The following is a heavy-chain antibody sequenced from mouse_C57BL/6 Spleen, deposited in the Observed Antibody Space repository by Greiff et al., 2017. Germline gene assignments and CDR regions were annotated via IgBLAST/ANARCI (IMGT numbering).Heavy chain of an antibody. CDR3: TAQALYYFDY. D-gene: IGHD3-2*02. CDR2: ISYDGSN. Sequence: EVKLQESGPGLVKPSQSLSLTCSVTGYSITSGYYWNWIRQFPGNKLEWMGYISYDGSNNYNPSLKNRISITRDTSKNQFFLKLNSVTTEDTATYYCTAQALYYFDYWGQGTTLTVSS. CDR1: GYSITSGYY. V-gene: IGHV3-6*01. J-gene: IGHJ2*01.